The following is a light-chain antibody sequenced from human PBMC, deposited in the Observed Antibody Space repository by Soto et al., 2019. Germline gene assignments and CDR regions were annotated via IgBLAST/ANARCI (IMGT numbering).Light chain of an antibody. CDR1: SSDVGGYNY. CDR3: SSYTARSTWV. J-gene: IGLJ3*02. V-gene: IGLV2-14*01. CDR2: EVS. Sequence: QSALTQPASVSGSPGQSITISCTGISSDVGGYNYVSWYQQHPGTSPKLMIYEVSNRPSGVSNRFSGSKSGNTASLIISGLQAEDEGDYYCSSYTARSTWVFGGGTKLTVL.